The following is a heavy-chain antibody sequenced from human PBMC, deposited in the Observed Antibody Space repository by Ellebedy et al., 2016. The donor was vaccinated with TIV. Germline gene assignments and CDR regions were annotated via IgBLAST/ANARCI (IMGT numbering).Heavy chain of an antibody. J-gene: IGHJ6*02. CDR3: AGGVATINFYYYGMDV. CDR2: IIPIFGTA. CDR1: GGTFSSYA. Sequence: SVKVSCXASGGTFSSYAISWVRQAPGQGLEWMGGIIPIFGTANYAQKFQGRVTITADESTSTAYMELSSLRSEDTAVYYCAGGVATINFYYYGMDVWGQGTTVTVSS. D-gene: IGHD5-24*01. V-gene: IGHV1-69*13.